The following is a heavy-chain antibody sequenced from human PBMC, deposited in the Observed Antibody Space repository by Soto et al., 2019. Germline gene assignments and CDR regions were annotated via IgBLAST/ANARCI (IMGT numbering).Heavy chain of an antibody. CDR2: IYWDDDK. V-gene: IGHV2-5*02. CDR1: GFSLSTSGVG. Sequence: QITLKESGPTLVKPTQTLTLTCTFSGFSLSTSGVGVGWIRQPPGKALEWLALIYWDDDKRYSPSLKSRLTITKDTSKNQVVLTMTNMDPVDTATYYCAHQKGDYAHDAFDIWGQGTMVTVSS. CDR3: AHQKGDYAHDAFDI. D-gene: IGHD4-17*01. J-gene: IGHJ3*02.